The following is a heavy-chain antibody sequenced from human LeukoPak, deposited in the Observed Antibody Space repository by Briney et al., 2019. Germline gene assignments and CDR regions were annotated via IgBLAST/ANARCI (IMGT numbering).Heavy chain of an antibody. CDR2: IIPIFGTA. Sequence: SVKASCKASGGTFSSYAISWVRQAPGQGLEWMGGIIPIFGTANYAQKFQGRVTITADESTSTAYMELSSLRSEDTAVYYCARDFPVAPQAFDIWGQGTMVTVSS. D-gene: IGHD2-15*01. CDR1: GGTFSSYA. J-gene: IGHJ3*02. CDR3: ARDFPVAPQAFDI. V-gene: IGHV1-69*13.